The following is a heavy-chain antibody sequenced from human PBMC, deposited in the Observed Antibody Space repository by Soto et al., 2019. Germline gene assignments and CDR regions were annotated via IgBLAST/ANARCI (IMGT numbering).Heavy chain of an antibody. CDR2: IIPILGIA. CDR1: GGTFSSYT. CDR3: ARDPDYYDSSGYYYGMDV. J-gene: IGHJ6*02. D-gene: IGHD3-22*01. V-gene: IGHV1-69*08. Sequence: QVQLVQSGAEVKKPGSSVKVSCKASGGTFSSYTISWVRQAPGQGLEWMGRIIPILGIANYAQKFQGRVTITADKSTSTAYMELSSLRSEDTAVYYCARDPDYYDSSGYYYGMDVWGQGTTVTVSS.